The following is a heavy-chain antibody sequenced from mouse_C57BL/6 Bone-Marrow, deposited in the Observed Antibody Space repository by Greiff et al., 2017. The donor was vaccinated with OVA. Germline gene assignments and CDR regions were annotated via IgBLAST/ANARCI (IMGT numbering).Heavy chain of an antibody. CDR3: TRGYSNYYAVDY. J-gene: IGHJ4*01. D-gene: IGHD2-5*01. V-gene: IGHV1-15*01. CDR2: IDPETGGT. Sequence: QVQLQQSGAELVRPGASVTLSCKASGYTFTDYEMHWVKQTPVHGLEWIGAIDPETGGTAYNQKLKGKAILTAAKSSSTAYMELRSLTSEDSAVYYCTRGYSNYYAVDYWGQGTSVTVSS. CDR1: GYTFTDYE.